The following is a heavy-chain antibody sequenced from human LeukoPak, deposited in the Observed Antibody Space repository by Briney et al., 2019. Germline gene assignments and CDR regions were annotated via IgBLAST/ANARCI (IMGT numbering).Heavy chain of an antibody. CDR2: ITSSSSYI. CDR3: ARDPYSGNYGAYYYYYMDV. V-gene: IGHV3-21*06. Sequence: GGSLRLSCAASGFTFSSYEMNWVRQAPGKGLEWVSSITSSSSYIYYADSVKGRFTISRDNAKNSLYLQMDSLRVEDTAEYYCARDPYSGNYGAYYYYYMDVWGKGTTVTVSS. J-gene: IGHJ6*03. CDR1: GFTFSSYE. D-gene: IGHD1-26*01.